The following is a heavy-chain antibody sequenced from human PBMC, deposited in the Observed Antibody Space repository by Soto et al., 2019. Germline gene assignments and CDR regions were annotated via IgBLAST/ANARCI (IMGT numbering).Heavy chain of an antibody. CDR2: IYYSGST. J-gene: IGHJ4*02. Sequence: PSETLSLTCTVSGGSISSSSYYWGWIRQPPGKGLEWIGSIYYSGSTYYNPSLKSRVTISVDTSKNQFSLKLSSVTAADTAVYYCARHYYDSSGYIDYWGQGTPVTVSS. D-gene: IGHD3-22*01. CDR1: GGSISSSSYY. V-gene: IGHV4-39*01. CDR3: ARHYYDSSGYIDY.